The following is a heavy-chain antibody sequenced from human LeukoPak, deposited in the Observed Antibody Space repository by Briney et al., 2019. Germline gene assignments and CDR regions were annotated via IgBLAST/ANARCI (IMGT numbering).Heavy chain of an antibody. CDR3: ASRITMIRWFDP. J-gene: IGHJ5*02. CDR2: IYYSGST. V-gene: IGHV4-39*01. Sequence: SETLSLTCTVSGGSISSSSYYWGWIRQPPGKGLEWIGSIYYSGSTYNNPPLKRRVTISVDTSKNQFSLKMSSVTAADTAVYYCASRITMIRWFDPWGQGTLVTVSS. CDR1: GGSISSSSYY. D-gene: IGHD3-22*01.